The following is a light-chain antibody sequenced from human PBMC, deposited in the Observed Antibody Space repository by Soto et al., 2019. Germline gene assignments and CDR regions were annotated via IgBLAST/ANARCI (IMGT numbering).Light chain of an antibody. Sequence: EIELTQSPGTLSLSPGERATLSCRASQSVSSRYLAWYQQKPGQAPRLLIYGASSRATGVPDRFSGSGSGTDFTLTISRLEPEDFAVYYCQQYRTFGQGTKVDIK. J-gene: IGKJ1*01. CDR1: QSVSSRY. V-gene: IGKV3-20*01. CDR2: GAS. CDR3: QQYRT.